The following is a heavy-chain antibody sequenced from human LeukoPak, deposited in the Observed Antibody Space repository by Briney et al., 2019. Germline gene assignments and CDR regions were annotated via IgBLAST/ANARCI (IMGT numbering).Heavy chain of an antibody. D-gene: IGHD5-12*01. CDR3: ARESKYSGYPFDY. CDR1: GFTFSSYS. J-gene: IGHJ4*02. V-gene: IGHV3-21*01. CDR2: ISSSSSYI. Sequence: GGSLRLSCAASGFTFSSYSMNWVRQAPGKGLEWVSSISSSSSYIYYADSVKGRFTISRDNAKNSLYLQMNSLRAEDTAVYYCARESKYSGYPFDYWGQGTLVTVSS.